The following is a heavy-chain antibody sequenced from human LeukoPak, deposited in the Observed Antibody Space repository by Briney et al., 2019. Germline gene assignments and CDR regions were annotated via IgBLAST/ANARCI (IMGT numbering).Heavy chain of an antibody. Sequence: GASVKVSCKASGYTFTSYGISWVRQAPGQGLEWMGWISANNGDTDYPQNLQGRVTMTTDTYTSTAYMELRSLRSDDTAMNYCARESHKTREDYWGQGTLVTVSS. CDR1: GYTFTSYG. CDR3: ARESHKTREDY. J-gene: IGHJ4*02. D-gene: IGHD1-1*01. CDR2: ISANNGDT. V-gene: IGHV1-18*01.